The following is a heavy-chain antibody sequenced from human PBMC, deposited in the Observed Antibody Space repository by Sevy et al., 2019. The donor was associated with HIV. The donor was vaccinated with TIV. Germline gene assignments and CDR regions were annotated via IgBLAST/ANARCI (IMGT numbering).Heavy chain of an antibody. V-gene: IGHV1-24*01. D-gene: IGHD3-22*01. J-gene: IGHJ4*02. CDR3: ATAREYYEDNSGYFDY. Sequence: ASLKVSCKVSGQTLTEISMHWVRQTPGRGLEWMGRFDPEDGETIYAQKFQGRITMTEDTSTDTAYLELSSLRSEDTAVYYCATAREYYEDNSGYFDYWGPGTLVTVSS. CDR1: GQTLTEIS. CDR2: FDPEDGET.